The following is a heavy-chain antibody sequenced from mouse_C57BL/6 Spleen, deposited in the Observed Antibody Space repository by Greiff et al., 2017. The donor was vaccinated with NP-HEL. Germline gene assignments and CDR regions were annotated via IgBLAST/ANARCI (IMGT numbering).Heavy chain of an antibody. CDR1: GYTFTSYW. V-gene: IGHV1-64*01. D-gene: IGHD2-4*01. Sequence: VQLQQPGAELVKPGASVKLSCKASGYTFTSYWMHWVKQRPGQGLEWIGMIHPNSGSTNYNEKFKSKATLTADKSSSTAYMQLSSLTSEDSAVYYCARSYYDCNGYFDYWGQGTTLTVSS. J-gene: IGHJ2*01. CDR2: IHPNSGST. CDR3: ARSYYDCNGYFDY.